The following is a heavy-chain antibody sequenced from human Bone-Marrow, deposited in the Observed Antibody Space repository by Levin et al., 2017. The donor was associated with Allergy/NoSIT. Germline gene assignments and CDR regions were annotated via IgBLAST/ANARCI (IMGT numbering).Heavy chain of an antibody. Sequence: GGSLRLSCAASGFTFSGSAMHWVRQASGKGLEWVGRIRREGNSYATAYAESVKGRFTISRDDSKNTAYLQMNSLKTEDTAVYYCSRLGDTGMDYWGQGTLVTVSS. CDR3: SRLGDTGMDY. V-gene: IGHV3-73*01. J-gene: IGHJ4*02. CDR1: GFTFSGSA. CDR2: IRREGNSYAT. D-gene: IGHD5-18*01.